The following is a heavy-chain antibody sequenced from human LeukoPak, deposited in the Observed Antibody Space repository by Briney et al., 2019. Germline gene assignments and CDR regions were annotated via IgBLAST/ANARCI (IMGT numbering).Heavy chain of an antibody. CDR3: AKVREDDIFPYGMDV. Sequence: GGSLRLSCAASGFTFSSYSMNWVRQAPGKGLEWVSSISSSSSYIYYADSVKGRFTISRDNAKNSLYLQMNSLRAEDTAVYYCAKVREDDIFPYGMDVWGQGTTVTVSS. J-gene: IGHJ6*02. D-gene: IGHD3-9*01. V-gene: IGHV3-21*01. CDR1: GFTFSSYS. CDR2: ISSSSSYI.